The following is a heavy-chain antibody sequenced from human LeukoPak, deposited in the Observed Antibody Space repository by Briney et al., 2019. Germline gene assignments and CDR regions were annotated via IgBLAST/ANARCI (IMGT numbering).Heavy chain of an antibody. CDR1: GGTFSSYA. V-gene: IGHV1-69*01. Sequence: ASVNVSCTASGGTFSSYAISWVRQAPGQGLEWMGGIIPIFGTANYAQKFQGRVTITADESTSTAYMELSSLRSEDTAVYYCAIPPTYDFWSGYPVLFDYWGQGTLVTVSS. CDR2: IIPIFGTA. D-gene: IGHD3-3*01. CDR3: AIPPTYDFWSGYPVLFDY. J-gene: IGHJ4*02.